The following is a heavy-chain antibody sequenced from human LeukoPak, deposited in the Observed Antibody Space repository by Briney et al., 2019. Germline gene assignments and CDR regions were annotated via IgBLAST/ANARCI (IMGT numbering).Heavy chain of an antibody. Sequence: GGALRLSFVGSGLPFIGGWMHWGRQVPGKGLVWVSGITPDGNSTPYEDSVRGGLTISRDNARNKRYLQINSLRVDDTAVYYCVSPKVHWGQGTLVTVSS. V-gene: IGHV3-74*01. CDR2: ITPDGNST. CDR3: VSPKVH. J-gene: IGHJ4*02. CDR1: GLPFIGGW.